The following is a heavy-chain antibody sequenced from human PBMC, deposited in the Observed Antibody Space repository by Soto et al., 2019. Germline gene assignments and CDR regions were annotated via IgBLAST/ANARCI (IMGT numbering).Heavy chain of an antibody. J-gene: IGHJ4*02. V-gene: IGHV4-39*01. D-gene: IGHD3-10*01. Sequence: QLQLQESGPGLVNPSETLSLTCTVSGGSISSSSYYWGWIRQPPGKGLEWIGSIYYSGSTYYNPSLKRRVTISVDTSKNQSSLKLSSVTAADTAVYYCASFGELTIDYFDYWGQGTLVTVSS. CDR2: IYYSGST. CDR1: GGSISSSSYY. CDR3: ASFGELTIDYFDY.